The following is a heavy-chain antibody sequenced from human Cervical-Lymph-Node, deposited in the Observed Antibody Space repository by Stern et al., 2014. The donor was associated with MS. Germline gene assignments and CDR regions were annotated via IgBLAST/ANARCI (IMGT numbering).Heavy chain of an antibody. Sequence: VQLQESGAEVKKSGESLKISCKGSGYSFASYWIGWVRQMSGKGLEWMGIIYPSDSDTRYSPSFQGQVTISVDKSITTAYLQWSSLKASDTAMYYCATGGDGYNFDYWGQGTLVTVSS. CDR1: GYSFASYW. CDR2: IYPSDSDT. CDR3: ATGGDGYNFDY. V-gene: IGHV5-51*01. J-gene: IGHJ4*02. D-gene: IGHD5-24*01.